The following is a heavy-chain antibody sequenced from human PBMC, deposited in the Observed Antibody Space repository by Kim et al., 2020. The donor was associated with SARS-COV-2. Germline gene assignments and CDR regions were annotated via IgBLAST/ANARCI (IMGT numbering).Heavy chain of an antibody. D-gene: IGHD2-8*02. V-gene: IGHV3-48*02. CDR3: TGVAARGLAF. Sequence: GGSLRLSCVASGFTFSNYGMSWVRQAPGKGLEWVARIRSNRNTKTYADSVKGRFTITSYTAKNENSAYLQIHSRENADTDIYDCTGVAARGLAFWG. J-gene: IGHJ3*01. CDR1: GFTFSNYG. CDR2: IRSNRNTK.